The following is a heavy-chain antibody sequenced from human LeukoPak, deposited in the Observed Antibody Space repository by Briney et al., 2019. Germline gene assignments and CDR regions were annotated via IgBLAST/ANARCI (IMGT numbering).Heavy chain of an antibody. J-gene: IGHJ4*02. CDR1: GFIFSNYA. V-gene: IGHV3-23*01. D-gene: IGHD6-19*01. CDR3: AKSRSSSGWYSFDY. CDR2: INGGGGNT. Sequence: GGPLRLSCAASGFIFSNYAMTWVRQAPGKGLDWVSIINGGGGNTYYADSVKGRFTISRDNSKNTVYLQMNSLRAEDTAIYYCAKSRSSSGWYSFDYWGQGTLVTVSS.